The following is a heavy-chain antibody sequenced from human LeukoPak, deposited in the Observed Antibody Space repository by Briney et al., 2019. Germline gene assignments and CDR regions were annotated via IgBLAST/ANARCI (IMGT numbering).Heavy chain of an antibody. V-gene: IGHV3-15*01. CDR3: TTHDSSGYYAKLDAFDI. J-gene: IGHJ3*02. D-gene: IGHD3-22*01. Sequence: GGSLTLSCAASGFTFSNAWMSWVRQAQGKGLEWVGRIKSKTAGGTTDFAAPVKGRLNISRDDSKNTLYLQMNSLKTEDTAVYYCTTHDSSGYYAKLDAFDIWGQGTMVTVSS. CDR2: IKSKTAGGTT. CDR1: GFTFSNAW.